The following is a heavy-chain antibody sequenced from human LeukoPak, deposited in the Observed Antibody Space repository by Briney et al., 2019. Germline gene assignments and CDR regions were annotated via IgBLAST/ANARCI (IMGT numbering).Heavy chain of an antibody. Sequence: ASVKVSCKTSGYTFTGYYIHWVRQAPGQGLEWMGWINGNSGDTNYTQNFQGRVTMTRDTSISTVYMELSRLISDDTAVYYCAGAPGRTSYSDSGAYYFFDYWAQGTLVTVSS. J-gene: IGHJ4*02. V-gene: IGHV1-2*02. CDR2: INGNSGDT. D-gene: IGHD3-22*01. CDR1: GYTFTGYY. CDR3: AGAPGRTSYSDSGAYYFFDY.